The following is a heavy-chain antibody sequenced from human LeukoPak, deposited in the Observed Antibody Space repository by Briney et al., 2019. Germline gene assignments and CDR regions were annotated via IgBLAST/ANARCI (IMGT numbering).Heavy chain of an antibody. Sequence: GGSLRLSCATSGFTFSSYAMSWVRQAPGRGLEWVSAISGSGGSTYYADSVKGRFTISRDNSKNTLYLQMNSLRAVDTAVYYCAKEYYYDSSGYYPDYWGQGTLVTVSS. J-gene: IGHJ4*02. V-gene: IGHV3-23*01. CDR1: GFTFSSYA. CDR2: ISGSGGST. CDR3: AKEYYYDSSGYYPDY. D-gene: IGHD3-22*01.